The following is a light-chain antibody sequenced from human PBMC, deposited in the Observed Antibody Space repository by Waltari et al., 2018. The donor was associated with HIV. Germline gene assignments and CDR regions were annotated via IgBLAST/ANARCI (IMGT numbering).Light chain of an antibody. V-gene: IGLV1-47*01. CDR1: SPNIGSNY. Sequence: QSVLTQPPSASGTPGPRVTISCSVNSPNIGSNYVYWYQQLPGTAPKLLIYRNNQRPSGVPDRFSGSKSGTSASLAISGLRSEDEADYYCAAWDGSLSVVVFGGGTKLTVL. J-gene: IGLJ2*01. CDR3: AAWDGSLSVVV. CDR2: RNN.